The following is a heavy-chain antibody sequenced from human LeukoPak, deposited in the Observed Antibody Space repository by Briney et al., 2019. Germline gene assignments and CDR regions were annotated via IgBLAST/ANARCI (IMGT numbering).Heavy chain of an antibody. V-gene: IGHV3-74*01. D-gene: IGHD6-19*01. CDR3: IRANLEAVPGLNWFDP. CDR1: GITFSSYA. J-gene: IGHJ5*02. Sequence: GGSLRLSCAASGITFSSYAMSCVRQAPGKGLVWVSRINSDGSSTSYADSVKGRFTISRDNAKNTLYLQMNSLRAEDTAVYYCIRANLEAVPGLNWFDPWGQGTLVTVSS. CDR2: INSDGSST.